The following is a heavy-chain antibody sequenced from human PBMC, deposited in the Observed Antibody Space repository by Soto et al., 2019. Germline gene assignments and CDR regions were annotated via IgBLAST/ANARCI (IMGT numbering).Heavy chain of an antibody. J-gene: IGHJ4*02. CDR1: GFTFSSYA. D-gene: IGHD4-17*01. Sequence: GGSLRLSCAASGFTFSSYAMHWVRQAPGKGLEWVAVISYDGSNKYYADSVKGRFTISRDNSKNTLYLQMNSLRAEDTAVYYCARDDGEAFDYWGQGTLVTVSS. CDR3: ARDDGEAFDY. V-gene: IGHV3-30-3*01. CDR2: ISYDGSNK.